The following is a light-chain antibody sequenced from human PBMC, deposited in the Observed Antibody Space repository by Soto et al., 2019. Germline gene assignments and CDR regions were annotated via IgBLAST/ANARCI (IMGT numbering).Light chain of an antibody. Sequence: EIVLTQSPGTLSLSPGERATLSCRASQSLSRTYLAWYQQKPGQAPRLLISGVSKRAAGIPDRFSAGGSDTDFTLTISRVEPEDFALYFCQQYVASPITFGRGTRLDIK. CDR1: QSLSRTY. CDR2: GVS. CDR3: QQYVASPIT. J-gene: IGKJ5*01. V-gene: IGKV3-20*01.